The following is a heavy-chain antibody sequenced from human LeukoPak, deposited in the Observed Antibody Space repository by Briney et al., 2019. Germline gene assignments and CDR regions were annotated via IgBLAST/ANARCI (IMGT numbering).Heavy chain of an antibody. D-gene: IGHD3-9*01. CDR2: INPNSGGT. CDR1: GGIFTSYA. J-gene: IGHJ3*02. Sequence: ASVKVSCKASGGIFTSYAISWVRQAPGQGLEWMGWINPNSGGTNYAQKFQGRVTMTRDTSISTAYMELSRLRSDDTAVYYCARDRTSRFVFSDISRGVGFDIWGQGTMVTVSS. CDR3: ARDRTSRFVFSDISRGVGFDI. V-gene: IGHV1-2*02.